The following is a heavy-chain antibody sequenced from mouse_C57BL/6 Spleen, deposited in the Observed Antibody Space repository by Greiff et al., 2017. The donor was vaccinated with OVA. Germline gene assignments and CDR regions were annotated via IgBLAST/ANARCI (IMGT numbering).Heavy chain of an antibody. J-gene: IGHJ1*03. CDR2: IDPETGGT. CDR1: GYTFSDYE. Sequence: VQLVESGAELARPGASVTLSCKASGYTFSDYEMHWVKQTPVHGLEWIGAIDPETGGTAYNQKFKGKAILTADKSSSTAYMELRSLTSEDTAVYYCTRAGTWYIDVGGTGTTVTGSS. CDR3: TRAGTWYIDV. D-gene: IGHD4-1*01. V-gene: IGHV1-15*01.